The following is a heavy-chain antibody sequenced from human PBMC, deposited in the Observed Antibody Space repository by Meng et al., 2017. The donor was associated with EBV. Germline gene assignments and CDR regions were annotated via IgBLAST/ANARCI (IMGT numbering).Heavy chain of an antibody. J-gene: IGHJ4*02. CDR1: WFSFRDSG. CDR2: VETKASKYAT. V-gene: IGHV3-73*01. D-gene: IGHD3-16*01. Sequence: GRLAGSGGGWVPEGVSLKPSCGVSWFSFRDSGMDWVRQVSGKGLEWVGRVETKASKYATAYAASVKGRFSVSRDDSKNMVFLEMNSLKTEDTARYYCWGDLNYGSYWGQGTLVTVSS. CDR3: WGDLNYGSY.